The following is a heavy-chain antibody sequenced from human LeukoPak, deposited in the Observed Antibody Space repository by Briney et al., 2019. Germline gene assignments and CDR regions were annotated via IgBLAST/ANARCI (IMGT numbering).Heavy chain of an antibody. Sequence: PSETLSLTCTVSGGSISTSRHYWGWLRQPPGQELEWIGNMYYSGSTYYNPSLKSRVTISVDTYKSRFSLKLSSVTAADTAVYYCATTVTTRYYFDYWGQGTLVTVAS. D-gene: IGHD4-17*01. CDR2: MYYSGST. CDR3: ATTVTTRYYFDY. J-gene: IGHJ4*02. V-gene: IGHV4-39*01. CDR1: GGSISTSRHY.